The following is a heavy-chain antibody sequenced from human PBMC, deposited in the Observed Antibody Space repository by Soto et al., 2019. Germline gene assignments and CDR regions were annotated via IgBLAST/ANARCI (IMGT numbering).Heavy chain of an antibody. CDR2: IYHSGST. D-gene: IGHD2-21*01. CDR1: GDSISRGGYY. J-gene: IGHJ5*02. CDR3: ARDGAGAYGLGWFDP. V-gene: IGHV4-31*03. Sequence: QVQLQESGPRLVKPSQTLSLTCTVSGDSISRGGYYWNWLRQHPRMGLEWIGYIYHSGSTIYNPTLQRRVSLSVDTAKKRLSLELRNVTAADTAIYYCARDGAGAYGLGWFDPWGQGVLVSVSS.